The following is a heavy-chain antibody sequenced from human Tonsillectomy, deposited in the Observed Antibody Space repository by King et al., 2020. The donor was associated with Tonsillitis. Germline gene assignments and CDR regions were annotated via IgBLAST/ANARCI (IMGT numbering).Heavy chain of an antibody. V-gene: IGHV3-30*01. Sequence: VQLVESGGGVVQPGRSLKLSCAASGFTFMTYAMHWVRQAPGKGLEWVAVISFDGSNKYYADSVKGRFTISIDNSENTLFLQMNSLRAEDTAVYYCVPLDYYESSGTLDYWGQGTLVTVSS. CDR2: ISFDGSNK. D-gene: IGHD3-22*01. CDR3: VPLDYYESSGTLDY. J-gene: IGHJ4*02. CDR1: GFTFMTYA.